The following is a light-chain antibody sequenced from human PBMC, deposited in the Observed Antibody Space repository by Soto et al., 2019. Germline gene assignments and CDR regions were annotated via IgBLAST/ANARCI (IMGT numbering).Light chain of an antibody. CDR2: DVS. Sequence: QSVLTQPRSVSGSPGQSVTISCTGASSDVGGYNYVSWYQQHPGKAPKLMIYDVSKRPSGVPDRFSGSKSGNTASLTISGLQAEDDADYHCCSYAGANSLVFGGGTKLTVL. CDR3: CSYAGANSLV. J-gene: IGLJ2*01. V-gene: IGLV2-11*01. CDR1: SSDVGGYNY.